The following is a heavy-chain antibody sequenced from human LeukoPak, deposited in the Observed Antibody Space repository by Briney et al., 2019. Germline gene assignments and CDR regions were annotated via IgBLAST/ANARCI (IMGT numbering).Heavy chain of an antibody. Sequence: GGSLRLSCAASGFNIKTYSMTWVRQAPGKGLEWVSTISSSGGYIYYADSVKGRFAISRDTAKNSLYLQMNSLRAEDTAVYYCARVWSTGRNDAFDIWGQGTIVTVSS. V-gene: IGHV3-21*01. CDR1: GFNIKTYS. CDR3: ARVWSTGRNDAFDI. J-gene: IGHJ3*02. CDR2: ISSSGGYI. D-gene: IGHD1-14*01.